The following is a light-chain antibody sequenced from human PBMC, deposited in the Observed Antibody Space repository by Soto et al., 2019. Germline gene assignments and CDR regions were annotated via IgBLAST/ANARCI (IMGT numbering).Light chain of an antibody. V-gene: IGKV3-15*01. CDR3: HQYNNFWT. CDR2: GAS. J-gene: IGKJ1*01. Sequence: EIVLTHSPATLSVPPGEGVTVSYTASQSVSSRVAWYQQKPGQSPMLLIYGASTRATGIPARFSGSGSGTEFTLTISSLQAEDFGFYYCHQYNNFWTFGQGTKVDI. CDR1: QSVSSR.